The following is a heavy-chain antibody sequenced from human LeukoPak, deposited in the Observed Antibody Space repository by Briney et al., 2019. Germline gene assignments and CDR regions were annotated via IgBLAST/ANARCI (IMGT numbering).Heavy chain of an antibody. V-gene: IGHV4-39*07. CDR2: IYYSGST. Sequence: SETLSLTCTVSGGSISSSSYYWGWIRQPPGKGLEWIGSIYYSGSTYYNPSLKSRVTISVDTSKNQFSLKLSSVTAADTAVYYCARDKGGSGSYPAKYAFDIWGQGTMATVSS. D-gene: IGHD1-26*01. CDR1: GGSISSSSYY. CDR3: ARDKGGSGSYPAKYAFDI. J-gene: IGHJ3*02.